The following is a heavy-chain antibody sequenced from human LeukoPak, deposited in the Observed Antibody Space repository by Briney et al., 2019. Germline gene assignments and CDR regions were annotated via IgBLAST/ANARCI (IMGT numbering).Heavy chain of an antibody. Sequence: GRSLRLSCAASGFTFSSYAMHWVRQAPGKGLEWVAVISYDGSNKYYADSVKGRFTISRDNSKNTLYLQMNSLRAEDTAVYYCARGSREQWLVPDYWGQGTLVTVSS. CDR3: ARGSREQWLVPDY. V-gene: IGHV3-30-3*01. CDR1: GFTFSSYA. D-gene: IGHD6-19*01. J-gene: IGHJ4*02. CDR2: ISYDGSNK.